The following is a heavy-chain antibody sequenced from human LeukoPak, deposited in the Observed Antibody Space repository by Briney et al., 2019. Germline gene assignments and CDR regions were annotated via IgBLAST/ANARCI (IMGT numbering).Heavy chain of an antibody. D-gene: IGHD1-26*01. CDR2: IYSDGST. Sequence: GGSLRLSCAASGFIVSGDFMSWVRQAPGKGLEWVSVIYSDGSTYYADSVKGRFTISRDNSKNTLDLQMTGLRAEDTAVYYCARERGRGRDSPWFDYWGQGTLVTVSP. V-gene: IGHV3-53*01. CDR1: GFIVSGDF. CDR3: ARERGRGRDSPWFDY. J-gene: IGHJ4*02.